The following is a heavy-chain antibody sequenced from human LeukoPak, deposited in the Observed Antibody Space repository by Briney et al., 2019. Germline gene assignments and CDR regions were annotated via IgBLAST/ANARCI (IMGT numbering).Heavy chain of an antibody. D-gene: IGHD5-12*01. J-gene: IGHJ4*02. CDR3: GRSGYSGYEFDY. CDR2: IFGGDSDT. V-gene: IGHV5-51*01. Sequence: GESLKISCRGSGYSLTNYWIGWVRQMPGKGLEWMGIIFGGDSDTRNSPSFQGQVTISADKSISTAYLQWSSLKASDTAMYYCGRSGYSGYEFDYWGQGTLVTVSS. CDR1: GYSLTNYW.